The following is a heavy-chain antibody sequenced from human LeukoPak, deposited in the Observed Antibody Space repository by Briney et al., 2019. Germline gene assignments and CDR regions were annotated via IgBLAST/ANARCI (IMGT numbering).Heavy chain of an antibody. J-gene: IGHJ6*02. V-gene: IGHV1-69*04. CDR2: IIPILGIA. CDR3: ARGSLWFGESYYYYYGMDV. CDR1: GGTFSSYA. Sequence: ASVKVSCKASGGTFSSYAISWARQAPGQGLEWMGRIIPILGIANYAQKFQGRVTITADKSTSTAYMELSSLRSEDTAVYYCARGSLWFGESYYYYYGMDVWGQGTTVTVSS. D-gene: IGHD3-10*01.